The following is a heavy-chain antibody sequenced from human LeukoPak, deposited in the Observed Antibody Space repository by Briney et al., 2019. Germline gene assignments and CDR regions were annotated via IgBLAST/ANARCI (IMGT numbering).Heavy chain of an antibody. Sequence: SETLSLTCTLSGGSISSRYWSWIRQPPGKGLEWIGSIYYRGGTNYNPSLQGRVSISVDTSKIQFSLKLSLVTAADTAVYYCARWQYTISSGWFDPWGQGTLVTVSS. J-gene: IGHJ5*02. CDR2: IYYRGGT. CDR1: GGSISSRY. V-gene: IGHV4-59*08. D-gene: IGHD6-6*01. CDR3: ARWQYTISSGWFDP.